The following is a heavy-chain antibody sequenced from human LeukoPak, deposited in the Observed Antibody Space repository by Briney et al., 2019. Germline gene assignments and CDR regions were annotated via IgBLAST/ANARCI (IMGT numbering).Heavy chain of an antibody. CDR1: GYTFTSYY. D-gene: IGHD6-13*01. V-gene: IGHV1-18*04. Sequence: ASVKVSCKASGYTFTSYYMHWVRQAPGQGLEWMGWISAYNGNTNYAQKLQGRVTMTTDTSTSTAYMELRSLRSADTAVYYCARDFASSSQDYWGQGTLVTVSS. J-gene: IGHJ4*02. CDR3: ARDFASSSQDY. CDR2: ISAYNGNT.